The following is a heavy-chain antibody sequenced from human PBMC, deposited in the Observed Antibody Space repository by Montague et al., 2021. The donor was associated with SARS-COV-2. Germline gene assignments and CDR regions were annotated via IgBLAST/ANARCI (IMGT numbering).Heavy chain of an antibody. CDR2: IYYSGST. CDR3: AGHGTPGYGSFDS. V-gene: IGHV4-39*01. D-gene: IGHD5-12*01. Sequence: SETLSLTCSVSGDSISSSSYFWGWIRQPPGKGLEWIGSIYYSGSTFYNPSLKSRVTISVDTSKKQFSLKLISVTAADTALYFCAGHGTPGYGSFDSWGQGTLVAVS. J-gene: IGHJ4*02. CDR1: GDSISSSSYF.